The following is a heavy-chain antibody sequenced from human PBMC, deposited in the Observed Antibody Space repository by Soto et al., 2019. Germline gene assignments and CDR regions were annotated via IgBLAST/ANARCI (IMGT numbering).Heavy chain of an antibody. CDR3: AKDGVYSGSYYGYYFDY. CDR2: ISNSGGST. V-gene: IGHV3-23*01. CDR1: GFTFTNYA. Sequence: GSLRLSCAASGFTFTNYAMSWVRQAPGKGLEWVSTISNSGGSTQHADSVKGRFTISRDNSKNTLYLQMNSLTAEDTAVYYCAKDGVYSGSYYGYYFDYWGQGTLVTVSS. D-gene: IGHD1-26*01. J-gene: IGHJ4*02.